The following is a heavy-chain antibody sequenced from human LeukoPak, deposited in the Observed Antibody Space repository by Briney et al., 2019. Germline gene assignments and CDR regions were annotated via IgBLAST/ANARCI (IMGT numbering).Heavy chain of an antibody. CDR2: IKQDGSEK. CDR3: ARQSSSSYHYFDY. J-gene: IGHJ4*02. CDR1: GFTFSSYW. Sequence: RTGGSLRLSCAASGFTFSSYWMSWVRQAPGKGLEWVVNIKQDGSEKYYVDSVKGRFTISRDNAKNSLYLQMNSLRAEDTAVYYCARQSSSSYHYFDYWGQGTLVTVSS. D-gene: IGHD6-13*01. V-gene: IGHV3-7*01.